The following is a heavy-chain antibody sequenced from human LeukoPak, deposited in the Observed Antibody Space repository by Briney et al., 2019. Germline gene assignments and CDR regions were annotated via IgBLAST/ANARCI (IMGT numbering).Heavy chain of an antibody. CDR3: ATVRANYYYYMDV. CDR1: GFTFSSYW. J-gene: IGHJ6*03. V-gene: IGHV3-7*03. Sequence: PGGSLRLSCAASGFTFSSYWMSWVRQAPGKGLEWVANIKQDGSEKYYVDSVKGRFTISRDNSKNTLYLQMNNLRAEDTAVYYCATVRANYYYYMDVWGKGTTVTVSS. CDR2: IKQDGSEK.